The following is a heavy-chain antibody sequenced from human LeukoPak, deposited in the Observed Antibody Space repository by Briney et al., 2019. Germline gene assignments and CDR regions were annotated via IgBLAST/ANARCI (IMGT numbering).Heavy chain of an antibody. Sequence: GGSLRLSCEASGFSFTTYWMSWVRQAPGKGLEWVANINQDGTEKYYVDSVKGRFTISRDNAKNSLYLQMNSLRAEGTAVYYCARGYSNYGYAFDIWGQGTMVTVSS. V-gene: IGHV3-7*01. CDR2: INQDGTEK. D-gene: IGHD4-11*01. CDR1: GFSFTTYW. J-gene: IGHJ3*02. CDR3: ARGYSNYGYAFDI.